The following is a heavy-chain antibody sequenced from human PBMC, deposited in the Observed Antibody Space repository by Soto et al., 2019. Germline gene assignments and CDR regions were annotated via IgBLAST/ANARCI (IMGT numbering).Heavy chain of an antibody. CDR1: GYTFTSYG. D-gene: IGHD3-10*01. V-gene: IGHV1-18*01. Sequence: QVQLVQSGAEVKKPGASVKVSCKASGYTFTSYGISLVRQAPGQGLEWMGWISAYNGITNYAQKLQGRVTMTADTSTSTAYMELRRLTSLDTAVYYCARDSEWLGNSLTGMDVWGQGTTVTVS. CDR3: ARDSEWLGNSLTGMDV. CDR2: ISAYNGIT. J-gene: IGHJ6*02.